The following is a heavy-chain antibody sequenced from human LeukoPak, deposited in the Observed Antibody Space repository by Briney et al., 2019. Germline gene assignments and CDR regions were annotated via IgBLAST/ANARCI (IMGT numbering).Heavy chain of an antibody. CDR3: ARCILPHYYDSSGYYYNCYFDY. J-gene: IGHJ4*02. V-gene: IGHV4-34*01. D-gene: IGHD3-22*01. CDR1: GGSFSGYY. CDR2: INHSGST. Sequence: SETLSLTCAVYGGSFSGYYWSWIRQPPGKGLEWIGEINHSGSTNYNPSLKSRVTISVDTSKNQFSLKLSSVTAADTAVYYCARCILPHYYDSSGYYYNCYFDYWGQGTLVTVSS.